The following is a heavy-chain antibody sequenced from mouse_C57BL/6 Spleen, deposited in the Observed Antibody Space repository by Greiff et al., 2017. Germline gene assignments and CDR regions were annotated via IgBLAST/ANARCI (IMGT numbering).Heavy chain of an antibody. CDR2: ISSGGSYT. D-gene: IGHD2-1*01. Sequence: EVKLMESGGDLVKPGGSLKLSCAASGFTFSSYGMSWVRQTPDKRLEWVATISSGGSYTYYPDSVKGRFTISRDNAKNTLYLQRSSLKSEDTAMYYCARDGNSSYWYFDVWGTGTTVTVSS. V-gene: IGHV5-6*01. J-gene: IGHJ1*03. CDR1: GFTFSSYG. CDR3: ARDGNSSYWYFDV.